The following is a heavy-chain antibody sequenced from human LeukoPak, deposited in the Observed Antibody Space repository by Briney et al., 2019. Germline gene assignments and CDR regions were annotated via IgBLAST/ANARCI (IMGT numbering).Heavy chain of an antibody. V-gene: IGHV1-2*02. CDR3: ARGYYYDSSGYYEY. CDR1: GYTFTGYY. D-gene: IGHD3-22*01. J-gene: IGHJ4*02. Sequence: ASVKVSCKASGYTFTGYYIHWVRQAPGQGLEWMGWINPNSGGTNYAQKFQGRVTMTRDTSISTAYMELSRLRSDDTAVYYRARGYYYDSSGYYEYWGQGTLVTVSS. CDR2: INPNSGGT.